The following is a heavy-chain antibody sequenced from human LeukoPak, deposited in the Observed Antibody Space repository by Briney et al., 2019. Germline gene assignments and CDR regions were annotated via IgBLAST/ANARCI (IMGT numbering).Heavy chain of an antibody. Sequence: SETLSLTCTVSGGSISSYYWSWIRQPPGKGLEWIGYIYYSGSTNYNPSLKSRVTISVDTSKNQFSLKLSSVTAADTAVYYCARRVFVAEYGSGWFFDYWGQGTLVTVSS. D-gene: IGHD6-19*01. CDR2: IYYSGST. CDR3: ARRVFVAEYGSGWFFDY. J-gene: IGHJ4*02. V-gene: IGHV4-59*08. CDR1: GGSISSYY.